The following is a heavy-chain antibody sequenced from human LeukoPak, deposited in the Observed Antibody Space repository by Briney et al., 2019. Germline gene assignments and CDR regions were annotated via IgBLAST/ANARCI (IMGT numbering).Heavy chain of an antibody. CDR1: GFSFSSYG. D-gene: IGHD4-17*01. CDR2: ISSRSSSI. J-gene: IGHJ4*02. Sequence: GGSLRLSCAASGFSFSSYGMNWVRQAPGKGLEWVSSISSRSSSIYYADSVKGRFTISRDNAKNSLYLQMNSLRAEDTAIYYCAREPTVTTSGYWGQGTLVTVSS. V-gene: IGHV3-21*01. CDR3: AREPTVTTSGY.